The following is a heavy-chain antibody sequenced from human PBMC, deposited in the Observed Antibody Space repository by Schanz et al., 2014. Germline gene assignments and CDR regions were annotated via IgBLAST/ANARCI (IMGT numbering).Heavy chain of an antibody. Sequence: QVQLVESGGGVVQPGRSLRLSCAASGFTFSSYGMHWVRQAPGKGLEWVAVIWYDGNNKFYAESVKGRFAISRDNSKDTLYLQMNSLRTEDTAVYYCAGDWASGRYYSDYWGQGTLVTVSS. V-gene: IGHV3-33*01. CDR3: AGDWASGRYYSDY. J-gene: IGHJ4*02. CDR2: IWYDGNNK. CDR1: GFTFSSYG. D-gene: IGHD1-26*01.